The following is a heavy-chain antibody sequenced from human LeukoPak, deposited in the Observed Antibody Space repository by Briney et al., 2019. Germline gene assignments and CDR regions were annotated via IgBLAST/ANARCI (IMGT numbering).Heavy chain of an antibody. CDR1: GGSFSGYY. Sequence: KASETLSLTCAVYGGSFSGYYWSWIRQPPGKGLEWIGEINHSGSTNYNPSLKSRVTISVDTSKNQFSLKLSSVTAADTAVYYCARHALYYDYVWGSYRPYYFDYWGQGTLVTVSS. CDR2: INHSGST. D-gene: IGHD3-16*02. V-gene: IGHV4-34*01. CDR3: ARHALYYDYVWGSYRPYYFDY. J-gene: IGHJ4*02.